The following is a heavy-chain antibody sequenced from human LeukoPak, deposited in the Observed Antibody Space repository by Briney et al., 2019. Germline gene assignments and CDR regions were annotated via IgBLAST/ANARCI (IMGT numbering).Heavy chain of an antibody. CDR1: GGSFTGYY. CDR3: ACHAVRYSAYDREEDAFDI. J-gene: IGHJ3*02. V-gene: IGHV4-34*01. CDR2: INHSGST. D-gene: IGHD5-12*01. Sequence: SETLSLTCALYGGSFTGYYWRWIRQPPGKGLEWIGEINHSGSTKYNPSLKSRVTISVDTSTKQFFLRMTSVTAADTAVYYCACHAVRYSAYDREEDAFDIWGQGTMVTVSS.